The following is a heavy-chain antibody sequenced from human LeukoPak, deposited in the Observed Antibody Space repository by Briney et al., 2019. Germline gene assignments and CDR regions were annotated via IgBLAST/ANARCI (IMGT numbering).Heavy chain of an antibody. CDR1: GFTFSSYG. J-gene: IGHJ4*02. CDR2: IWYDGSNK. CDR3: AKDRGRGYSFDDH. V-gene: IGHV3-33*06. Sequence: GGSLRLSCAASGFTFSSYGMHWVRQAPGKGLEGVAVIWYDGSNKYYADSVKGRFTISRDNSKNTLYLQMNSLRAEDTAVYYCAKDRGRGYSFDDHWGQETLVTVSS. D-gene: IGHD5-18*01.